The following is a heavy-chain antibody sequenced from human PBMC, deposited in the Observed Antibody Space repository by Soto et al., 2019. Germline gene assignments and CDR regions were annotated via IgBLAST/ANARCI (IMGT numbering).Heavy chain of an antibody. Sequence: QAGGSLRLSCAASGFTFSNYGMHWVRQAPGKGLEWVAVISYEGSNKYYADSVKGRFTISRDNSKNTLSLQMNSLRAEDTAVYYCAKDFKSSRPHYFDYWGQGTLVTVSS. CDR2: ISYEGSNK. J-gene: IGHJ4*02. CDR1: GFTFSNYG. CDR3: AKDFKSSRPHYFDY. V-gene: IGHV3-30*18.